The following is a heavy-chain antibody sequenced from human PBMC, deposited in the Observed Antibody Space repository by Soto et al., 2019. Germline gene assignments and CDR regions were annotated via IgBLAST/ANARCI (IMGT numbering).Heavy chain of an antibody. J-gene: IGHJ1*01. CDR2: FDPEDGET. CDR1: GYTLTELS. D-gene: IGHD2-2*01. CDR3: ATVGVGYCSSTSCYVFQH. V-gene: IGHV1-24*01. Sequence: QVQLVQSGAEVKKPGASVKVSCKVSGYTLTELSMHWVRQAPGKGLEWMGGFDPEDGETIYAQKFQGRVTMTEDTSTDTAYMELSSLRSEDTAVYYCATVGVGYCSSTSCYVFQHWGQGTLVTVSS.